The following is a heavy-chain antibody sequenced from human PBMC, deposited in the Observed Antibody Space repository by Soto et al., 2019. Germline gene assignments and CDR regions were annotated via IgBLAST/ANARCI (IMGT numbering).Heavy chain of an antibody. CDR1: GFSLSTSGMC. V-gene: IGHV2-70*01. D-gene: IGHD4-17*01. CDR2: IDWDDDK. Sequence: GRTLGKATQPLSLTCPFSGFSLSTSGMCVSWIRQPPGKALEWLALIDWDDDKYYSTSLKTRLTISKDTSKNQVVLTMTNMDPVDTATYYCARSRYGDSPFDYWGQGTLVTVSS. J-gene: IGHJ4*02. CDR3: ARSRYGDSPFDY.